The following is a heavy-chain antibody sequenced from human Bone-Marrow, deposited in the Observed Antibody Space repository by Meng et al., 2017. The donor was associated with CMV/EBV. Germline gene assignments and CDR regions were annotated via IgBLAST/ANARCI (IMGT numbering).Heavy chain of an antibody. J-gene: IGHJ1*01. V-gene: IGHV3-23*01. CDR1: GFTFSSYA. CDR3: ARDRSGGGYGEYFQH. Sequence: GESLKISCAASGFTFSSYAMSWVRQAPGKGLEWVSAISGSGGSTYYADSVKGRFTISRDNSKNTLYLQMNSLRAEDTAVYYCARDRSGGGYGEYFQHWGQGTLVTVSS. CDR2: ISGSGGST. D-gene: IGHD3-16*01.